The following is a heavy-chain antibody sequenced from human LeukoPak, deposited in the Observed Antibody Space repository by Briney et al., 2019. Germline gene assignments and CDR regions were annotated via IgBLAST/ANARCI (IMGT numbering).Heavy chain of an antibody. CDR2: IIPLLGIA. J-gene: IGHJ5*02. CDR1: GGTFSSYA. D-gene: IGHD4-17*01. V-gene: IGHV1-69*04. Sequence: TSVKVSCKASGGTFSSYAISWVRQAPGQGLEWMGRIIPLLGIANYAQKFQDAQKFQGRVTITADKSTSTAYMELSSLRSEDTAVYYCARDTTTEYVEGTNWFDPWGQGTLVTVSS. CDR3: ARDTTTEYVEGTNWFDP.